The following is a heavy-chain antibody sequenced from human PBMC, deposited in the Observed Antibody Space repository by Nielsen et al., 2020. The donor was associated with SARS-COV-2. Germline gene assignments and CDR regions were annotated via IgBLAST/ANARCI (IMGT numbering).Heavy chain of an antibody. CDR3: ARDSSGTYRRVDY. Sequence: ASVKVSCKASGNTFTRAYIHWVRQAPGQGLEWMGMISPSGDGATYAQRFQGRVTMTRDTSTSTVYMELSSLRSDDTAVYYCARDSSGTYRRVDYWGQGTLVTVSS. CDR2: ISPSGDGA. V-gene: IGHV1-46*01. D-gene: IGHD3-22*01. J-gene: IGHJ4*02. CDR1: GNTFTRAY.